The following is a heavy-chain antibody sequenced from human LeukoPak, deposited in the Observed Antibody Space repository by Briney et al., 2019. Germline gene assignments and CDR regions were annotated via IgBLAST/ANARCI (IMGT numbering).Heavy chain of an antibody. Sequence: ASVKVSCKASGYTFTSYYMQWVRQAPGQGLEWMGIINPSGGSTSYAQKFQGRVTITADESTSTAYMELSSLRSEDTAVYYCARLFHSSYYWGQGTLVTVSS. CDR3: ARLFHSSYY. V-gene: IGHV1-46*01. CDR2: INPSGGST. D-gene: IGHD6-6*01. CDR1: GYTFTSYY. J-gene: IGHJ4*02.